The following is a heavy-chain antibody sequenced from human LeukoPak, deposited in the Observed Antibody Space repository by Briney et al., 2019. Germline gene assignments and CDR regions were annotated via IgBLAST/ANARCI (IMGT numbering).Heavy chain of an antibody. Sequence: GGSLRLSCAASGFSFSDYWMAWVRQAPGKGLEWVANIKTDGSEKYYEDSVKGRFTIPRDNAKNSVYLQMNSLRAEDTAVYYCAAPGVPAATYYFDYWGQGTLVTVSS. CDR1: GFSFSDYW. CDR2: IKTDGSEK. D-gene: IGHD2-2*01. CDR3: AAPGVPAATYYFDY. V-gene: IGHV3-7*01. J-gene: IGHJ4*02.